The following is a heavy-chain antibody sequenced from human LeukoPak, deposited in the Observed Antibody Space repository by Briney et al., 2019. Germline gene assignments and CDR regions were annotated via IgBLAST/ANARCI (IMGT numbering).Heavy chain of an antibody. CDR1: GGTFSSYA. CDR3: ARVRYYGSGSYLYYYMDV. D-gene: IGHD3-10*01. J-gene: IGHJ6*03. Sequence: GASVKVSCKASGGTFSSYAISWVRQAPGQGLEWMGGIIPIFGTANYAQKFQGRVTITADESTSTAYMELSSLRSEDTAVYYCARVRYYGSGSYLYYYMDVWGKGTTVTISS. CDR2: IIPIFGTA. V-gene: IGHV1-69*13.